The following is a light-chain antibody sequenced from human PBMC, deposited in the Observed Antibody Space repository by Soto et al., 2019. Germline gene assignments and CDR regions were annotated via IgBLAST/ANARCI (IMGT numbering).Light chain of an antibody. CDR3: SSYTSKSSLI. J-gene: IGLJ2*01. CDR2: EVN. V-gene: IGLV2-14*01. CDR1: SSDIGAYDY. Sequence: QSALTQPASLSGSPGQSITISCTGTSSDIGAYDYVSWFQQHPGKAPKLMISEVNNRPSGVSNRFSGSKSGNTAYLTISGLQVEDEADYYCSSYTSKSSLIFGGGTKLTVL.